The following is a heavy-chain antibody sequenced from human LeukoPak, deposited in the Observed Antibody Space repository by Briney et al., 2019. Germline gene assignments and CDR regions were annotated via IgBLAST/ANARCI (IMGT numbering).Heavy chain of an antibody. CDR3: ARSYLDGSGYHY. D-gene: IGHD3-10*01. Sequence: SETLSLTCTVSGGSISSYYWSWIRQPPGKGLEWIGYIYYSGSTNYNPSLKSRVTISVDTSKNQFSLKLSSVTAADTAVYYCARSYLDGSGYHYWGQGTLVTVSS. CDR2: IYYSGST. J-gene: IGHJ4*02. V-gene: IGHV4-59*08. CDR1: GGSISSYY.